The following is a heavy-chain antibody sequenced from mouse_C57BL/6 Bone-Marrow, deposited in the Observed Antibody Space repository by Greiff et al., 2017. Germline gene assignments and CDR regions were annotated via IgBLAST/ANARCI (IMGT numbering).Heavy chain of an antibody. CDR1: GYTFTDYE. V-gene: IGHV1-15*01. CDR3: TRLLRYPHYYAMDY. D-gene: IGHD1-1*01. Sequence: LQESGAELVRPGASVTLSCKASGYTFTDYEMHWVKQTPVHGLEWIGAIDPETGGTAYNQKFKGKAILTADKSSSTAYMELRSLTSEDSAVYYCTRLLRYPHYYAMDYWGQGTSVTVSS. CDR2: IDPETGGT. J-gene: IGHJ4*01.